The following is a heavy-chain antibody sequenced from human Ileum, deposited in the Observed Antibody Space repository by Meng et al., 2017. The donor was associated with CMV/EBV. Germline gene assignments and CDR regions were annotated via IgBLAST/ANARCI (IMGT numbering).Heavy chain of an antibody. CDR1: GFTVSSNY. V-gene: IGHV3-53*05. J-gene: IGHJ4*02. Sequence: GGSLRLSCAASGFTVSSNYMSWVRQAPGKGLEWVSVIYSGGSTYYADSVKGRFTISRDNSKNTLYLQMNSLRAEDTAVYYCAKDRIRGGSYYYFDYWGQGTLVTVSS. CDR3: AKDRIRGGSYYYFDY. CDR2: IYSGGST. D-gene: IGHD1-26*01.